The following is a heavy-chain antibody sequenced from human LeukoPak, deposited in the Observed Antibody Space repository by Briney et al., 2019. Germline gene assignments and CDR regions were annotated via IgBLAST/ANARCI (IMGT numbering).Heavy chain of an antibody. CDR3: ARVGVEEQLVPFDY. CDR1: GFTFSDYY. Sequence: GGSLRLSCAASGFTFSDYYMSWIRQAPGKGLAWVSYISSSGSTIYYADSVKGRFTISRDNAKNSLYLQMNSLRAEDTAVYYCARVGVEEQLVPFDYWGQGTLVTVSS. CDR2: ISSSGSTI. V-gene: IGHV3-11*01. D-gene: IGHD6-13*01. J-gene: IGHJ4*02.